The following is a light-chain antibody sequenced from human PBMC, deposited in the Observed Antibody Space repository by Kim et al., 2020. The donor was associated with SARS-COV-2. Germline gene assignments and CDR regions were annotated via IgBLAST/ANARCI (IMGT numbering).Light chain of an antibody. CDR2: GAS. J-gene: IGKJ1*01. V-gene: IGKV3-20*01. CDR3: QQYGRAPRT. CDR1: QTVASNY. Sequence: DIVLTQSPGTLSLSPGEGATLSCRASQTVASNYLAWYQQKPGQAPRLLIYGASSRATGIPDRFSGSGSGTDFTLTISRLEPEDFAVYYCQQYGRAPRTFGQGTKVYIK.